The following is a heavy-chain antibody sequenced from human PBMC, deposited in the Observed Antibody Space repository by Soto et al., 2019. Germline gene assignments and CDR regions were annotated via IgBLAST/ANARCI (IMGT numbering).Heavy chain of an antibody. CDR1: GYTFTSYY. J-gene: IGHJ3*02. Sequence: QVQLVQSGAEVKKPGASVKVSCKASGYTFTSYYMHWVRQAPGQGLEWMGIINPSGGSTSYAQKLQGRVTMTRDTSTSTVYMELSSLRSEDTAVYYCARAPGPDLAYCGGDCYHDAFDIWGQGTMVTVSS. CDR3: ARAPGPDLAYCGGDCYHDAFDI. D-gene: IGHD2-21*02. V-gene: IGHV1-46*04. CDR2: INPSGGST.